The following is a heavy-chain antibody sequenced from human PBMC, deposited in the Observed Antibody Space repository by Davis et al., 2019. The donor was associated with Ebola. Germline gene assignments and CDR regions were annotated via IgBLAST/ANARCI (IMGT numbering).Heavy chain of an antibody. D-gene: IGHD3-3*01. CDR2: ISAYNGNT. Sequence: ASVKVSCKASGYTFTSYGISWVRQAPGQGLEWMGWISAYNGNTNYAQKLQGRVTMTTDTSTSTAYMELSSLRSEDTAVYYCATRFLEEHRSDYWGQGTLVTVSS. J-gene: IGHJ4*02. CDR1: GYTFTSYG. V-gene: IGHV1-18*01. CDR3: ATRFLEEHRSDY.